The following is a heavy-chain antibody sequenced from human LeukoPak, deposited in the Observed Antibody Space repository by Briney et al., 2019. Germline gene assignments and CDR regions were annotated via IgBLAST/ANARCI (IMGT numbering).Heavy chain of an antibody. CDR1: GFTFSTSV. CDR2: ISDSGGDT. CDR3: AKEGGSSGRAGWFDP. V-gene: IGHV3-23*01. D-gene: IGHD6-19*01. J-gene: IGHJ5*02. Sequence: PGGSLRLSCAASGFTFSTSVMHWVRQAPGKGLEWVSGISDSGGDTHYADSMKGRYTISRDNSKTTLYLQMNSLRVDDTAMYYCAKEGGSSGRAGWFDPWGQGTLVTVSS.